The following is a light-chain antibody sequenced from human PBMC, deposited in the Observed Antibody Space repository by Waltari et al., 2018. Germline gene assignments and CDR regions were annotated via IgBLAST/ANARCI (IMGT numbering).Light chain of an antibody. J-gene: IGKJ1*01. CDR2: DVS. CDR1: QDVTNH. Sequence: DTQMTQSPSSVSASVGDRVTITCRASQDVTNHLAWFQQKPGRAPKVLIFDVSTLQSGVPSRFSGSGSGTEFSLTISSLQLEDFATYYCQQGDSLPPTFGQGTKVEIK. CDR3: QQGDSLPPT. V-gene: IGKV1-12*01.